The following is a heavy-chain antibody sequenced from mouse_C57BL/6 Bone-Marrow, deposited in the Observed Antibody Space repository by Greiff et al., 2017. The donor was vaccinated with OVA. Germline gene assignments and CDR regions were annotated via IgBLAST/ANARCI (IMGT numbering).Heavy chain of an antibody. V-gene: IGHV1-54*01. CDR1: GYAFTNYL. CDR3: ARSYGSTVRDYAMDY. CDR2: INPGSGGT. J-gene: IGHJ4*01. D-gene: IGHD1-1*01. Sequence: QVQLQQSGAELVRPGTSVKVSCKASGYAFTNYLIEWVKQRPGQGLEWIGVINPGSGGTNYNEKFKGKATLTADKSSSTAYMQLSSLTSEDSAVYFCARSYGSTVRDYAMDYWGQGTSVTVSS.